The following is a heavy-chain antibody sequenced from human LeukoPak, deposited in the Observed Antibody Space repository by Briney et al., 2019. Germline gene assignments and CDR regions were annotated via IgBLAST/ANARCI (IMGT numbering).Heavy chain of an antibody. CDR3: AKDLARTAYYYYYMDV. CDR1: GFTFSSYG. Sequence: PGGSLRLSCAASGFTFSSYGMHWVRQAPGKGLEWVAVIWYDGSNKYYADSVKGRFTISRDNSKNTLYPQMSSLRAEDTAVYYCAKDLARTAYYYYYMDVWGKGTTVTVSS. D-gene: IGHD5-18*01. CDR2: IWYDGSNK. V-gene: IGHV3-33*06. J-gene: IGHJ6*03.